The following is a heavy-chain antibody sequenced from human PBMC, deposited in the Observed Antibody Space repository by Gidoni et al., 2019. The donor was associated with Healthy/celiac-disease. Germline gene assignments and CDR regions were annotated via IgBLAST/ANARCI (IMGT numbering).Heavy chain of an antibody. CDR2: ISSSSSYI. J-gene: IGHJ3*02. CDR3: ARDRLGFGESIFRNDAFDI. D-gene: IGHD3-10*01. Sequence: EVQLVESGGGLVKPGGSLRLSCAASGFTFSSYSMNWVRQAPGKGLEWVSSISSSSSYIYYADSVKGRFTISRDNAKNSLYLQMNSLRAEDTAVYYCARDRLGFGESIFRNDAFDIWGQGTMVTVSS. CDR1: GFTFSSYS. V-gene: IGHV3-21*01.